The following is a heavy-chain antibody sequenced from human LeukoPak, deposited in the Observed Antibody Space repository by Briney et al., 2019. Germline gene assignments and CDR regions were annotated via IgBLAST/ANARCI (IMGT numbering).Heavy chain of an antibody. Sequence: GGSLRLSCAASGFTFSSNSMNWVRQAPGKGLEWISYISSSGTTIHYADSVRGRFSISRDNAKNSLYLQMNSLRAEDTAVYYCAREKEGYCSRTSCYLDYYYYYMDVWGKGTTVTISS. CDR3: AREKEGYCSRTSCYLDYYYYYMDV. V-gene: IGHV3-48*01. D-gene: IGHD2-2*01. CDR1: GFTFSSNS. CDR2: ISSSGTTI. J-gene: IGHJ6*03.